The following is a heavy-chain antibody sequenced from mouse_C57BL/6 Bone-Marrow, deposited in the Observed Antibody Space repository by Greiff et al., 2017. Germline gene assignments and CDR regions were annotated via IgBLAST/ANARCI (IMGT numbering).Heavy chain of an antibody. CDR2: INPSTGGT. Sequence: EVQLQESGPELVKPGASVKLSCKASGYSFTGYYMNWVKQSPEQSLEWIGEINPSTGGTTSNQKFKAKATLTVDKSSSTAYMQLKSLTSEDSAVYYCARGDSNSSMDYWGQGTSVTVSS. CDR3: ARGDSNSSMDY. V-gene: IGHV1-42*01. CDR1: GYSFTGYY. J-gene: IGHJ4*01. D-gene: IGHD2-5*01.